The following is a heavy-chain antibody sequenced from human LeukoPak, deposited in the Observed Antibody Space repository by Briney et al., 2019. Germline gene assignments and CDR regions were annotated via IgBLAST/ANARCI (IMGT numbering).Heavy chain of an antibody. CDR3: VRVKGTYFDY. Sequence: GGPLRLSCVASGFPLSSYSINWIRQAPGKGLEWVSYISPSSGNIYYLDSVQGRFTVSRDNDRNSLFLQIDSPTAEDTAVYFCVRVKGTYFDYWGQGALVTVSS. V-gene: IGHV3-48*01. J-gene: IGHJ4*02. CDR1: GFPLSSYS. CDR2: ISPSSGNI. D-gene: IGHD1-1*01.